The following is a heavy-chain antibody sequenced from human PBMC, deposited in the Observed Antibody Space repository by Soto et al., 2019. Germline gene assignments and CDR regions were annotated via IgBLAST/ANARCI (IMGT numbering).Heavy chain of an antibody. CDR3: ARVGIAAVLYYFDY. V-gene: IGHV4-34*01. D-gene: IGHD6-13*01. Sequence: QVQLQQWGAGLLKPSETLSLTCAVYGGSFSGYYWSWIRQPPGKGLEWIGEINHSGSTNYNPSLKSRVNISVATSKNQFSPELSSVTAADTAVYYCARVGIAAVLYYFDYWGQGTLVTVSS. J-gene: IGHJ4*02. CDR2: INHSGST. CDR1: GGSFSGYY.